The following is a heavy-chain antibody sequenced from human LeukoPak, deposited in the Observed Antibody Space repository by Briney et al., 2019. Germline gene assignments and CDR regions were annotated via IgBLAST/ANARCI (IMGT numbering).Heavy chain of an antibody. CDR2: IYYSGST. D-gene: IGHD4-17*01. Sequence: SETLSLTCTVSGGSISSGGYYWSWIRQHPGKGLEWIGYIYYSGSTNYNPSLKSRVTISVDTSKNQFSLKLTSVTAADTAVYYCARHLGSDYGAVNRFDPWGQGTLVTVSS. J-gene: IGHJ5*02. CDR3: ARHLGSDYGAVNRFDP. CDR1: GGSISSGGYY. V-gene: IGHV4-61*08.